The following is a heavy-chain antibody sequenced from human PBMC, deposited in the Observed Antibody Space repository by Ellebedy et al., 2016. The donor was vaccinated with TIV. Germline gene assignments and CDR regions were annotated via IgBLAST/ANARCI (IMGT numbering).Heavy chain of an antibody. Sequence: MPSETLSLTCTVSGGSISSSSYYWGWIRQPPGKGLEWIGSIYYSGSTYYNPPLKSRVTISVDTSKNQFSLKLSSLTAADTAVYYCARQYYDSNGYRLPPFDYWGQGTLVTVSS. D-gene: IGHD3-22*01. CDR2: IYYSGST. V-gene: IGHV4-39*01. J-gene: IGHJ4*02. CDR3: ARQYYDSNGYRLPPFDY. CDR1: GGSISSSSYY.